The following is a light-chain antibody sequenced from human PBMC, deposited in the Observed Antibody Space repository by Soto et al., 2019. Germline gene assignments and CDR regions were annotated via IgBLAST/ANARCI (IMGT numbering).Light chain of an antibody. J-gene: IGLJ1*01. V-gene: IGLV2-14*01. Sequence: QSVLTQPASVSGSPGQSVTISCTGTNTDVGGSNIISWYQQHPGKAPKLIIYEIRSRPSGVSNRFSGSKSGNTASLTISWLQAEDEAEYYCSSYASGYPRVFGAGTKVTVL. CDR3: SSYASGYPRV. CDR2: EIR. CDR1: NTDVGGSNI.